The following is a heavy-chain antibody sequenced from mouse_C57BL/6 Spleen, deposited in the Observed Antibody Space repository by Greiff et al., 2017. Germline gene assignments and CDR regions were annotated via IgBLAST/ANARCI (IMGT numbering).Heavy chain of an antibody. CDR2: LYPGNSDT. CDR1: GYTFTSYW. Sequence: VQLQQSGTVLARPGASVKMSCKTSGYTFTSYWMHWVKQRPGQGLAWIGALYPGNSDTSYNQKFKGKAKLTAVTSASTAYMGLSSLTNEDSAVYYCTRSGDCDGPAWFAYWGQGTLVTVSA. V-gene: IGHV1-5*01. J-gene: IGHJ3*01. D-gene: IGHD3-1*01. CDR3: TRSGDCDGPAWFAY.